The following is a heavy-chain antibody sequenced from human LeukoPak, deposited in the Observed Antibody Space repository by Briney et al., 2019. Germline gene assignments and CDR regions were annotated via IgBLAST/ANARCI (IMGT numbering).Heavy chain of an antibody. Sequence: PSETLSLTCTVSGGSINSYYWSWIRQPPGKGLEWIGYIYYSGSTNYNPSLKGRVTISVDTSKNQFSLRLSSVTAADTAVYYCARVTGYMTEGYFDYWGQGTLITVSS. CDR1: GGSINSYY. CDR3: ARVTGYMTEGYFDY. V-gene: IGHV4-59*01. CDR2: IYYSGST. D-gene: IGHD6-13*01. J-gene: IGHJ4*02.